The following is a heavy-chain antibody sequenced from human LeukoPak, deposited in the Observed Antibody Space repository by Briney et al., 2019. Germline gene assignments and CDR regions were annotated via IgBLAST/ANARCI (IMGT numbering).Heavy chain of an antibody. Sequence: SETLSLTCAVYGGSFSGYYWSWIRQPPGKGLEWLGEINHSGSTNYNPSLKSRVTISVDTSKNQFSLKLSSVTAADTAGYYCASHYYGSGSYKDNWFDPWGQGTLVTVSS. V-gene: IGHV4-34*01. CDR1: GGSFSGYY. J-gene: IGHJ5*02. D-gene: IGHD3-10*01. CDR3: ASHYYGSGSYKDNWFDP. CDR2: INHSGST.